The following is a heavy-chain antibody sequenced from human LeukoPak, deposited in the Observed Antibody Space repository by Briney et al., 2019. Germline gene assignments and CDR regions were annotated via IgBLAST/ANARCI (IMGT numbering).Heavy chain of an antibody. V-gene: IGHV4-39*07. CDR3: ARDRRGLRHYYYYYGMDV. Sequence: PSETLSLTCTVSGGSISSTSYFWGWIRQPPGKGLEWIGSIYYSGSTNYNPSLKSPVTMSVDTPKNQFSLKLSSVTAADTAVYYCARDRRGLRHYYYYYGMDVWGQGTTVTVSS. CDR1: GGSISSTSYF. CDR2: IYYSGST. J-gene: IGHJ6*02. D-gene: IGHD3-16*01.